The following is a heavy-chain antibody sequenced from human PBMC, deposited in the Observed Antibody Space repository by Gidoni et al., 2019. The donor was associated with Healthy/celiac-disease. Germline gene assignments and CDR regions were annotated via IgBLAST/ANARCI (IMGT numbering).Heavy chain of an antibody. CDR1: GYTFTVYY. V-gene: IGHV1-2*02. D-gene: IGHD3-22*01. CDR2: INPNSGGT. J-gene: IGHJ6*02. Sequence: QVQLVQSGSEVKKPGASVKVSCKASGYTFTVYYIHWVRQAPGQGLEWMGWINPNSGGTNYEQKLQGRVTMTRDTSISTAYMELSRLRSDDTAVYYCARDRNSHSSGYYYYYYGMDVWGQGTTVTVSS. CDR3: ARDRNSHSSGYYYYYYGMDV.